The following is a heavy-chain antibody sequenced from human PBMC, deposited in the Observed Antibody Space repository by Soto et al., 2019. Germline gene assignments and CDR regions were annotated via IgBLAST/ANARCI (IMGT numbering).Heavy chain of an antibody. D-gene: IGHD3-3*02. CDR2: IYHSGST. Sequence: LSLTCAVSGGSISIGGYSWCWIRQPPEKRLEWIGYIYHSGSTYYNPSLKSRVTISVDRSKNQFSLKLSSVTAADTAVYYCIAKRPFLEWSKGYYYGMEVWGQGTTVTVSS. J-gene: IGHJ6*02. CDR1: GGSISIGGYS. CDR3: IAKRPFLEWSKGYYYGMEV. V-gene: IGHV4-30-2*01.